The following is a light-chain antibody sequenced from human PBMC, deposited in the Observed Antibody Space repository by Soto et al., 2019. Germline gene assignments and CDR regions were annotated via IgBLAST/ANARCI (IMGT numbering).Light chain of an antibody. Sequence: QSVLTQPPSVSGAPGQRVTISCTGSSSNIGAGYDVHWYQQLPGTAPKLLIYGNSNRPSGVPDRFSGSKSGTSASLAITGLQAEDEADYYSQSYDSSLSGSFYAFGPGTKFPVL. CDR1: SSNIGAGYD. CDR3: QSYDSSLSGSFYA. J-gene: IGLJ1*01. CDR2: GNS. V-gene: IGLV1-40*01.